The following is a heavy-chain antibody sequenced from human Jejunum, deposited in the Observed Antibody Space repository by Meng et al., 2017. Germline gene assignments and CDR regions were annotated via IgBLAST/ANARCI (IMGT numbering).Heavy chain of an antibody. CDR2: INHSGST. J-gene: IGHJ3*02. V-gene: IGHV4-34*01. D-gene: IGHD4/OR15-4a*01. CDR3: ARVGYGYGGNLEVLDI. CDR1: GGSFSFYY. Sequence: SETLSLTCAVYGGSFSFYYWSWIRQPPGKGLEWIGEINHSGSTNYNPSLKSRLTISIDASKTQFSMNVWSVNAADTAVYYCARVGYGYGGNLEVLDIWGQGTMVTVSS.